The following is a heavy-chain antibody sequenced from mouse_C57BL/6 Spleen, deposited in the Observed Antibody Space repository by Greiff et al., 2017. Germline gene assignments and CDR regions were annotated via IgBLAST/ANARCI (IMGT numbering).Heavy chain of an antibody. CDR2: IRLKSDNYAT. V-gene: IGHV6-3*01. CDR3: TAGYSYAMDY. D-gene: IGHD3-1*01. CDR1: GFTFSNYW. J-gene: IGHJ4*01. Sequence: EVKLMESGGGLVQPGGSMKLSCVASGFTFSNYWMNWVRQSPEKGLEWVAQIRLKSDNYATHYAESVKGRFTISRDDSKSSVYLQMNNLRAEDTGIYYCTAGYSYAMDYWGQGTSVTVSS.